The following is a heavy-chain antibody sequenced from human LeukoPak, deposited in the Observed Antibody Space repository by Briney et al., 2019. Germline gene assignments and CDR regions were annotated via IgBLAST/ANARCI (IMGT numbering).Heavy chain of an antibody. Sequence: GGSLRLSCAASGLTVSTNYMSWVRQAPGKGLEWVSVIYSGGSTYYTDSVKGRFTISRDNSKNTLYLQMNSLRAEDTAVYYCARDRYYDSSGIYYTDVWGKGTTVTISS. V-gene: IGHV3-66*01. D-gene: IGHD3-22*01. CDR2: IYSGGST. J-gene: IGHJ6*03. CDR3: ARDRYYDSSGIYYTDV. CDR1: GLTVSTNY.